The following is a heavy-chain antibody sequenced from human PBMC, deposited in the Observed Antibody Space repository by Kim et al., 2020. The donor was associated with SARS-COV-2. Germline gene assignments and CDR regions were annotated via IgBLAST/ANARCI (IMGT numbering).Heavy chain of an antibody. CDR1: GFTFSSYS. CDR3: ARGEGVAAAGTGYYYYGMDV. V-gene: IGHV3-21*01. J-gene: IGHJ6*02. CDR2: ISSSSSYI. Sequence: GGSLRLSCAASGFTFSSYSMNWVRQAPGKGLEWVSSISSSSSYIYYADSVKGRFTISRDNAKNSLYLQMNSLRAEDTAVYYCARGEGVAAAGTGYYYYGMDVWGQGTTVTVSS. D-gene: IGHD6-13*01.